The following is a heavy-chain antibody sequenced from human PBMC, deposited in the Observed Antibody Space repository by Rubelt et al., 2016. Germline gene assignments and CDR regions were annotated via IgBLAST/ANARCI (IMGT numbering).Heavy chain of an antibody. J-gene: IGHJ4*02. D-gene: IGHD4-17*01. Sequence: EVQLVQSGAEVKKPGESLKISCKGSGYSFTSYWISWVRQMPGKGLEWMGRIDPSDSYTNYSPSFQVHFAISAVTSVSTAYLQCGSLKASDTAMYYCARTYGDPTWAGGYFDYWGQGTLVTVSS. V-gene: IGHV5-10-1*01. CDR3: ARTYGDPTWAGGYFDY. CDR1: GYSFTSYW. CDR2: IDPSDSYT.